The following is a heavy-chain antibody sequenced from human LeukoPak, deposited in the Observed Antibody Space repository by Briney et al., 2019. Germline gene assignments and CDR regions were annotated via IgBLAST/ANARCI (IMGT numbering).Heavy chain of an antibody. CDR1: GYTFTGYY. J-gene: IGHJ4*02. D-gene: IGHD6-19*01. Sequence: ASVKVSCKASGYTFTGYYMHWVRQAPGQGLEWMGWMNPNSGNTGYAQKFQGRVTITRNTSISTAYMELSSLRSEDTAVYYCARGSSRGYFDYWGQGTLVTVSS. CDR2: MNPNSGNT. V-gene: IGHV1-8*03. CDR3: ARGSSRGYFDY.